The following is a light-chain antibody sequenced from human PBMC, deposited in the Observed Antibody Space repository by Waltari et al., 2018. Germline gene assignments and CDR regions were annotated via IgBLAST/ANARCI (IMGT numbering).Light chain of an antibody. CDR3: NSFTSGGTYV. CDR1: SSDVGGYNY. Sequence: QSALTQPASVSGSPGQSITISCTGTSSDVGGYNYVSWYQQHPGKAPKLMIYDVNQLPSGVSNRFSGSKSGNTASLTISGLQAEDEADYYCNSFTSGGTYVFGTGTKVTVL. CDR2: DVN. V-gene: IGLV2-14*03. J-gene: IGLJ1*01.